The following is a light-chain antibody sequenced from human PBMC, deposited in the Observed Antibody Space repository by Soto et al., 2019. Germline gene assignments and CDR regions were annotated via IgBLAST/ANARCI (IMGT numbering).Light chain of an antibody. CDR3: QQYNNWPLT. V-gene: IGKV3-15*01. J-gene: IGKJ4*01. CDR1: QNIRTN. CDR2: GAS. Sequence: VMTQSPATLSVSPGERATFSCRASQNIRTNLAWYQQKPGQVPRLLIYGASTRATGVPARFSGSGSGTEFILTISSLQSEDFAIYYCQQYNNWPLTFGGGTKVDTK.